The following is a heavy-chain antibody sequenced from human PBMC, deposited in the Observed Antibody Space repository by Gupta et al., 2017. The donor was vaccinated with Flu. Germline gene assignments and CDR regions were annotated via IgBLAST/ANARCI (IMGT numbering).Heavy chain of an antibody. D-gene: IGHD4-17*01. Sequence: EVQLVESGGGLVQPGGSLRLSCGASGFTLSDYWLGRVRQAPGQGPELVANINRDGSVINYMDFVRGRFTISRDNAKNAVYFQMNSLRVDDTAVYYCARDVGSGDYDSWGQGTLVTVSS. CDR1: GFTLSDYW. J-gene: IGHJ5*01. CDR2: INRDGSVI. V-gene: IGHV3-7*01. CDR3: ARDVGSGDYDS.